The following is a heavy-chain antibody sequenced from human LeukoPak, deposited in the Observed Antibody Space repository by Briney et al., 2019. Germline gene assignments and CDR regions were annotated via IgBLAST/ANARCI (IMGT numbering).Heavy chain of an antibody. J-gene: IGHJ4*02. D-gene: IGHD3-22*01. CDR1: GFTFSSYE. CDR2: ISTNGGST. CDR3: SVMHRYYDGSGYWVQ. V-gene: IGHV3-23*01. Sequence: GVSLRLSCAASGFTFSSYEMNWVRQAPGKGLEWVSGISTNGGSTSYADSVKGRLTISRDNPRNMLYMEMNSLRAEDTAVYYCSVMHRYYDGSGYWVQWGQGTLVTVSS.